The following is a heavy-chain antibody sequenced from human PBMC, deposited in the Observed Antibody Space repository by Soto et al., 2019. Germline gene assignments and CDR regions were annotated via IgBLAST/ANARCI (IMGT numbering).Heavy chain of an antibody. Sequence: SETLSLTCTVSGGSISNYYWSWIRQSAEKRLEWIGRVSSTGSSYYNPSLKSRVTVSVDTSKNQVSLNLTSVTAADTAVYYCARGVPAAGTDWFDPWGQGTLVTVSS. V-gene: IGHV4-4*07. CDR2: VSSTGSS. CDR1: GGSISNYY. D-gene: IGHD6-13*01. J-gene: IGHJ5*02. CDR3: ARGVPAAGTDWFDP.